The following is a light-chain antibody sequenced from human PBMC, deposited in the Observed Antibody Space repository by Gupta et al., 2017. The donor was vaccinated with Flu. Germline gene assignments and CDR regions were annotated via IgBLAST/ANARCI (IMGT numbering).Light chain of an antibody. CDR1: NIESNS. J-gene: IGLJ2*01. CDR2: NDN. Sequence: SYVMTQTPSVSVVSGQTASITCVGNNIESNSVHLYQKKPGQAPEVVVYNDNDRPSGIPARFSGSNSGNTATLTISRVEAGDEADYFCQEWDSGSDRDVAVVFGGGTRLAVL. CDR3: QEWDSGSDRDVAVV. V-gene: IGLV3-21*02.